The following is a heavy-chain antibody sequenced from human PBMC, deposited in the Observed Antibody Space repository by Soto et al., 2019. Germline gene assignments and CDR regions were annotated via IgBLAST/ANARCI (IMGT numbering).Heavy chain of an antibody. J-gene: IGHJ6*02. D-gene: IGHD2-15*01. Sequence: XESLKISFKGSGYTCISYWIGWVRQMPGKGLEWMGIIYPGDSESRYSPSFQGQVTISADKSISTAYLQWSSLKASDTAMYYCARTTAPYGGNRGYYYYGMDVWGQGTTVTVSS. V-gene: IGHV5-51*01. CDR1: GYTCISYW. CDR2: IYPGDSES. CDR3: ARTTAPYGGNRGYYYYGMDV.